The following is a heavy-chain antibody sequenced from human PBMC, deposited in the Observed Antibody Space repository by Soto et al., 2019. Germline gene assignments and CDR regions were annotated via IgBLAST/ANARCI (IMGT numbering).Heavy chain of an antibody. CDR1: GFTFSNYV. Sequence: GGSLRLSCVASGFTFSNYVMHWVRQAPGKGLEWVAVIWYDGSNKFYRESVKGRFTISRDKSKNTVFLQMNSLRAEDTAVYYCAKRRLLWFGDQNDMDVWGQGTTVTVAS. D-gene: IGHD3-10*01. CDR3: AKRRLLWFGDQNDMDV. V-gene: IGHV3-33*03. CDR2: IWYDGSNK. J-gene: IGHJ6*02.